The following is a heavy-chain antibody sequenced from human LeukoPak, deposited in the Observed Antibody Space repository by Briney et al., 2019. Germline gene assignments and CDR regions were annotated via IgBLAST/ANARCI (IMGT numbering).Heavy chain of an antibody. CDR3: ARGDSRGTTGDWFDP. CDR2: ISSSGSTI. CDR1: GFTFSSYE. J-gene: IGHJ5*02. Sequence: GGSLRLSCAASGFTFSSYEMNWVRQAPGKGLEWVSYISSSGSTIYYADSVKGRFTISRDNAKNSLYLQMNSLRAEDTAVYYCARGDSRGTTGDWFDPWGQGTLVTISS. D-gene: IGHD1-1*01. V-gene: IGHV3-48*03.